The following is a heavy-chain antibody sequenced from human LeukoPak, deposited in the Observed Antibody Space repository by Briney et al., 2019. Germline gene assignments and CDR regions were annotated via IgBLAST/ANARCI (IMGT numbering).Heavy chain of an antibody. V-gene: IGHV3-33*06. D-gene: IGHD3-10*01. CDR1: GFTFSSYG. J-gene: IGHJ4*02. Sequence: GGSLRLSCAASGFTFSSYGMHWVRQAPGKGLEWVAVIWDDGSNKYYADSVKDRFTISRDNSKNTLYLQMNSLRAEDTAVYYCAKDHSVLWFGEFSYFDYWGQGTLVTVSS. CDR2: IWDDGSNK. CDR3: AKDHSVLWFGEFSYFDY.